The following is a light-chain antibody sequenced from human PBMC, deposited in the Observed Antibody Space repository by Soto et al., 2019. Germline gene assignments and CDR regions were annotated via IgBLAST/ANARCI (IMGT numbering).Light chain of an antibody. CDR1: SSDVGGYDL. J-gene: IGLJ3*02. Sequence: QSVLTQPASVSGSPGQSITISCTGSSSDVGGYDLVSWYQQYPGKAPKLMIYEASKRPLGVSNRFSGSKSGNTASLTISGLQAEDEADYYCQSYDTSLSGSVFGGGTQLTVL. CDR3: QSYDTSLSGSV. CDR2: EAS. V-gene: IGLV2-14*02.